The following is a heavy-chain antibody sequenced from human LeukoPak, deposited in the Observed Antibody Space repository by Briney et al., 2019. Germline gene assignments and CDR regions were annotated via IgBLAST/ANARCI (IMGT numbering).Heavy chain of an antibody. CDR2: IIPIFGTA. D-gene: IGHD3-3*01. J-gene: IGHJ4*02. CDR1: GGTFSSYA. V-gene: IGHV1-69*05. Sequence: ASVKVSCKXSGGTFSSYAVSWVRQAPGQGLEWMGRIIPIFGTANYAQKFQGRVTITTDESTSTAYMELSSLRSEDTAVYYCARGGHDFWSGSPPGAYFDYWGQGTLVTVSS. CDR3: ARGGHDFWSGSPPGAYFDY.